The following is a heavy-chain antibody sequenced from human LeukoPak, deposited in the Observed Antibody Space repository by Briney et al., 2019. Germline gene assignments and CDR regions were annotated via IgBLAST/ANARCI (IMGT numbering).Heavy chain of an antibody. CDR1: GFTFGDYA. V-gene: IGHV3-49*04. Sequence: GGSLRLSCTASGFTFGDYAMSWVRQAPGKGLEWVGFIRSKAYGGTTEYAASVKGRFTISRDDSKSIAYLQMNSLKTEDTAVYYCTRDRYYYDSSGYYSTYYFDYWGQGTLVTASS. CDR2: IRSKAYGGTT. CDR3: TRDRYYYDSSGYYSTYYFDY. J-gene: IGHJ4*02. D-gene: IGHD3-22*01.